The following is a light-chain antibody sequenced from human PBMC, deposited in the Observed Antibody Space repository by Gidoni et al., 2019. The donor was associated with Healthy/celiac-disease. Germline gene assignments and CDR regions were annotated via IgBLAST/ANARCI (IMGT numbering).Light chain of an antibody. Sequence: QSALTQPASVSGSPGPSITISCTGTSSDVGSYNLVSWYQQHPDKAPKLMIYEVSKRPSGVSNRFSGSKSGNTASLTISGLQAEDEADYYCCSYAGSSAWVFGGGTKLTVL. CDR2: EVS. V-gene: IGLV2-23*02. CDR3: CSYAGSSAWV. CDR1: SSDVGSYNL. J-gene: IGLJ3*02.